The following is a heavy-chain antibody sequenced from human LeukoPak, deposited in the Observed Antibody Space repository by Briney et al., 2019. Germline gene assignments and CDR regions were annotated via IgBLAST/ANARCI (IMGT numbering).Heavy chain of an antibody. Sequence: SQTLSLTCDISGDSVSTNSATWNWIRQSPSRGLEWLGRTYYRSKWYNDYAVSVKSRITINPDTSKNQFSLQLNSVTPEDTAVYYCARDQGLGRYAFDIWGQGTMVTVSS. D-gene: IGHD7-27*01. J-gene: IGHJ3*02. CDR3: ARDQGLGRYAFDI. CDR2: TYYRSKWYN. CDR1: GDSVSTNSAT. V-gene: IGHV6-1*01.